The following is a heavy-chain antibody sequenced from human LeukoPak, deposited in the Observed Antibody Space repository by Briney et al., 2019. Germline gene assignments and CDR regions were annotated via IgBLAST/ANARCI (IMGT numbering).Heavy chain of an antibody. V-gene: IGHV3-21*01. CDR1: GFTFSSYS. CDR3: ARGRDDYVWGSYRLKYFFDY. CDR2: ITSSSSYI. Sequence: GGSLRLSCAASGFTFSSYSMNWVRQAPGKGLEWVSSITSSSSYIYYADSMTLLFTFSSDTPNTSLYLQMNSLSAEDTAVYYCARGRDDYVWGSYRLKYFFDYWGQGTLVTVSS. D-gene: IGHD3-16*02. J-gene: IGHJ4*02.